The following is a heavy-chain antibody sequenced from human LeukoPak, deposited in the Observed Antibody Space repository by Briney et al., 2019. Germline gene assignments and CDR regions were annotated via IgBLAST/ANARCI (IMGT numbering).Heavy chain of an antibody. V-gene: IGHV4-4*07. J-gene: IGHJ4*02. CDR2: IYTSGST. CDR1: GGSISSYY. CDR3: ASLTTLTVDY. Sequence: SETLSLTCTVSGGSISSYYWSWIRQPAGKGLEWIGRIYTSGSTNYNPSLKSRVTMSVDTSKNQFSLRLNSVTAADTAMYYCASLTTLTVDYWGQGTLVTVSS. D-gene: IGHD4-17*01.